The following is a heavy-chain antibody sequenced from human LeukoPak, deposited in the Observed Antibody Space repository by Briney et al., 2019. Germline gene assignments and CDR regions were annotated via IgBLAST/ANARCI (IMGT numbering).Heavy chain of an antibody. D-gene: IGHD2-2*01. J-gene: IGHJ4*02. V-gene: IGHV3-23*01. Sequence: GGSLRLSCVASGCIFSGYAMNWVRQAPGKGLEWVGTINGSGDRTYYTNSVQGRFTISRDNCKNTLYLQLNSLRAEETAVYFCWKYQRWGQGPLVTVSS. CDR1: GCIFSGYA. CDR2: INGSGDRT. CDR3: WKYQR.